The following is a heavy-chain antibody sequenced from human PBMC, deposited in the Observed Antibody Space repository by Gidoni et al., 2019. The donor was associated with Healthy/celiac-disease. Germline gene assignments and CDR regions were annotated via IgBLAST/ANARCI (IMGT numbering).Heavy chain of an antibody. V-gene: IGHV1-69*01. CDR2: IIPIVGTA. Sequence: QVQLVQSGAEVKKPGSSLQVSCKASGGTFSSYAISWVRQAPGQGLEWMGGIIPIVGTANYAQKFQGRVTITADESTSTAYMELSSLRSEDTAVYYCARDGHCSSTSCYTFESYYYYGMDVWGQGTTVTVSS. CDR3: ARDGHCSSTSCYTFESYYYYGMDV. CDR1: GGTFSSYA. D-gene: IGHD2-2*02. J-gene: IGHJ6*02.